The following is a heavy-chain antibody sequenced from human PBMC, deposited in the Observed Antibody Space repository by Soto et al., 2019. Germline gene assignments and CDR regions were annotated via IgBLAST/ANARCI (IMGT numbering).Heavy chain of an antibody. CDR3: ASDPSTPMVRGTKRDYGMDV. J-gene: IGHJ6*02. CDR2: IIAFYGTA. CDR1: GGTFSSYA. Sequence: GASVKVSCRASGGTFSSYAISWVRQAPGQGLEWMGGIIAFYGTANYAQKLQGRVTMTADTSTSTAYMELRSLRSDDTAVYYCASDPSTPMVRGTKRDYGMDVWGQGTTVTVSS. D-gene: IGHD3-10*01. V-gene: IGHV1-69*06.